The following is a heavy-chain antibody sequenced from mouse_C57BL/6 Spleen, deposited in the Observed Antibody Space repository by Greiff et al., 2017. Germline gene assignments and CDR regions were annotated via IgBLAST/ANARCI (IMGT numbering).Heavy chain of an antibody. Sequence: EVQLQQSGPELVKPGASVKISCKASGYTFTDYYMNWVKQSHGKSLEWIGDINPNNGGTSYNQKFKGKATLTVDKSSSTAYMELRSLTSEDSAVYYCARVYGNQLFDDWGQGTTRTVSS. V-gene: IGHV1-26*01. CDR1: GYTFTDYY. CDR2: INPNNGGT. J-gene: IGHJ2*01. CDR3: ARVYGNQLFDD. D-gene: IGHD2-1*01.